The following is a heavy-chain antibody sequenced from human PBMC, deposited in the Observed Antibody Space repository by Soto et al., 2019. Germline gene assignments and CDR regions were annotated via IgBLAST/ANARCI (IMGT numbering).Heavy chain of an antibody. CDR2: ISGSGGST. CDR3: AKTRFLEWSLEGYYYYGMDV. D-gene: IGHD3-3*01. Sequence: GGSLRLSCAASGFTFSSYAMSWVRQAPGKGLEWVSAISGSGGSTYYADSVKGRFTISRDNSKNTLYLQMNSLRAEDTAVYYCAKTRFLEWSLEGYYYYGMDVWGQGTTVTVSS. V-gene: IGHV3-23*01. CDR1: GFTFSSYA. J-gene: IGHJ6*02.